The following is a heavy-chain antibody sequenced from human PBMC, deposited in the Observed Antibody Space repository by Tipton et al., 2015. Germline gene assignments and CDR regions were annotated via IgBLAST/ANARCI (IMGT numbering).Heavy chain of an antibody. CDR2: VYESGNT. J-gene: IGHJ6*02. CDR1: GVSIFSSTYY. V-gene: IGHV4-39*01. CDR3: ARHEVGVIGVDV. Sequence: LRLSCTVSGVSIFSSTYYWGWIRQPPGKGLEWIGSVYESGNTYYNPVLKSRVTISVDTSKNKFSLKLKSVTAADTALYYCARHEVGVIGVDVWGQGTTVIVSS.